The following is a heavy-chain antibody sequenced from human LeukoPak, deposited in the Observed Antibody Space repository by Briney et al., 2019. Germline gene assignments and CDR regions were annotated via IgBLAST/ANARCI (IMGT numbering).Heavy chain of an antibody. J-gene: IGHJ4*02. D-gene: IGHD6-13*01. Sequence: GGSLRLSCAASGFTFSSYSMNWIRQAPGKGLEWVSSISSSSSYIYYADSVKGRFTISRDNAKNSLYLQMNSLRAEDTAVYYCARDAGVYSSSEVGYWGQGTLVTVSS. CDR1: GFTFSSYS. CDR2: ISSSSSYI. V-gene: IGHV3-21*01. CDR3: ARDAGVYSSSEVGY.